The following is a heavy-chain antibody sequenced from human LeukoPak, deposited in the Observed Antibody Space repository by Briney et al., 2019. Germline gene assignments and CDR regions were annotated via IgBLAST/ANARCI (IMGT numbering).Heavy chain of an antibody. CDR2: ISAYNGNT. D-gene: IGHD2-8*01. Sequence: ASVKVSCKASGYTFTRYGISCVTQAPGQGLEWMGWISAYNGNTNYTQKLQGRVTITTDTSTRTADKELRRMRSADAAVYYCGRGEYCTNGVCPGDYWGQGTLVTVSS. CDR3: GRGEYCTNGVCPGDY. CDR1: GYTFTRYG. J-gene: IGHJ4*02. V-gene: IGHV1-18*01.